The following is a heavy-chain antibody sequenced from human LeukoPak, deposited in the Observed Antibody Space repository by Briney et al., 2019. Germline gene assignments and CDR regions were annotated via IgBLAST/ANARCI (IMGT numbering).Heavy chain of an antibody. CDR3: ARSLPMVRGLGASD. CDR1: GYTFTGYY. Sequence: GASVKVSCKASGYTFTGYYMHWVRQAPGQGLEWMGWINPNSGGTNYAQKFQGRVTMTRDTSISTAYMELSRLRSDDTAVYYCARSLPMVRGLGASDWDQGTLVTVSS. CDR2: INPNSGGT. J-gene: IGHJ4*02. V-gene: IGHV1-2*02. D-gene: IGHD3-10*01.